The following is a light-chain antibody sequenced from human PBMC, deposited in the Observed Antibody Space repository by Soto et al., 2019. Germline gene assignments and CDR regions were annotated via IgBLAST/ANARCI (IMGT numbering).Light chain of an antibody. CDR1: SSDIGSYNR. CDR3: NSYTTSSTDV. J-gene: IGLJ1*01. V-gene: IGLV2-14*01. Sequence: QSALTQPASVSGSPGQSIAISCTGTSSDIGSYNRVSWYQQPPGTAPRLIIHDVSNRPSGVSTRFSGSKSGNTASLTISGLQAEDEAEYFCNSYTTSSTDVFGTGTKLTVL. CDR2: DVS.